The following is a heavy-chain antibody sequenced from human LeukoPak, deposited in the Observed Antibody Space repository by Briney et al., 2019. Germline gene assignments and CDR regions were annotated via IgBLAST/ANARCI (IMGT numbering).Heavy chain of an antibody. CDR1: GFTFSSYA. Sequence: GGSLRLSCAASGFTFSSYAMSWVRQAPGKGLEWVSTISGSGGSTYYADSVRGRFTISRDNSKNTLSLQMNSLRAEDTAVYYCAKMGPRYFGWSVDFWGQGTLVTVSS. V-gene: IGHV3-23*01. CDR2: ISGSGGST. D-gene: IGHD3-9*01. J-gene: IGHJ4*02. CDR3: AKMGPRYFGWSVDF.